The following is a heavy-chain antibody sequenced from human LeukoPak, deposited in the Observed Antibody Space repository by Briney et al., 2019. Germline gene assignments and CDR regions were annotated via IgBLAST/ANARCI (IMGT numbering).Heavy chain of an antibody. J-gene: IGHJ4*02. Sequence: PGGSLRLSCAASGFTFRNCAMSWVRQAPGKGLEWVSGISGTGYNTYYADSVEGRFTISRDNSKNTLYLQMNSLGAEDTAVYYCAKHVSGSLFYFDYWGQRTLVTVSS. D-gene: IGHD3-10*01. CDR1: GFTFRNCA. V-gene: IGHV3-23*01. CDR3: AKHVSGSLFYFDY. CDR2: ISGTGYNT.